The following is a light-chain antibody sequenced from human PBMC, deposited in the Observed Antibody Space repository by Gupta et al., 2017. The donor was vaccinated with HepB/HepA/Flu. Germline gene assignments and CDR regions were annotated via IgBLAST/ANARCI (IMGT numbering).Light chain of an antibody. CDR1: QSVLSSSNNKNY. Sequence: IVLTQSPDSLAASLGGRATSNCKSSQSVLSSSNNKNYLAWYQQKAGQPPKLLIYWASTRESGVPDRFSGSGSGTDFTLTITSLQAEDVAVYSCQQYYSTLSFGPGTKVDIK. CDR2: WAS. J-gene: IGKJ3*01. V-gene: IGKV4-1*01. CDR3: QQYYSTLS.